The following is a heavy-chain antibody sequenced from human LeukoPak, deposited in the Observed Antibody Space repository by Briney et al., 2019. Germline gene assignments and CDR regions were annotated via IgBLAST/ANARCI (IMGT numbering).Heavy chain of an antibody. Sequence: PSETLSLTCAVYGGSFSGYYWSWIRQPPGKGLEWIGEINHSGSTNYNPSLKSRVTISVDTSKNQFSLKLSSVTAADTAVYYCARASYCSGGSCSYYYYYYMDVWGKGTTVTLFS. CDR3: ARASYCSGGSCSYYYYYYMDV. J-gene: IGHJ6*03. CDR1: GGSFSGYY. CDR2: INHSGST. V-gene: IGHV4-34*01. D-gene: IGHD2-15*01.